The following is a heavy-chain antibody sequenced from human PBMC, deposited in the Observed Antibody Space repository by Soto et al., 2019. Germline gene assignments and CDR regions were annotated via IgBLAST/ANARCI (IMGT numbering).Heavy chain of an antibody. CDR1: GFSFSSYA. CDR2: ISGSDGST. Sequence: TGGSLRLSCVASGFSFSSYAMSWVRQAPGKGLEWVSVISGSDGSTYYADSVKGRFTISRDNSKSTLYLQMNSLRAEDTAVYYYEKDRERDAWYEDYWGQGTLVT. J-gene: IGHJ4*02. V-gene: IGHV3-23*01. D-gene: IGHD6-13*01. CDR3: EKDRERDAWYEDY.